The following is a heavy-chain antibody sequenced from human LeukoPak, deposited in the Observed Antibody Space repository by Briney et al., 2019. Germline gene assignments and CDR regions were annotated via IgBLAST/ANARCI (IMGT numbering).Heavy chain of an antibody. D-gene: IGHD3-10*01. CDR1: GFRPSGYS. CDR2: ISSSSDTI. J-gene: IGHJ4*02. CDR3: ARDGEASGPDLDY. Sequence: GGSLGLSCEPSGFRPSGYSINWARRAPGKGREWISYISSSSDTIYYADSVKDRFTISRDNAKNSLYLQMDSLRAEDTAVYYCARDGEASGPDLDYWGQGTLVTVSS. V-gene: IGHV3-48*01.